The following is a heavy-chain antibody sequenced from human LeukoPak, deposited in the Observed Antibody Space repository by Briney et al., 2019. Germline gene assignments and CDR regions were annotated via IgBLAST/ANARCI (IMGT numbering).Heavy chain of an antibody. V-gene: IGHV3-23*01. Sequence: PGGSLRHSCAASGFTFSSYAMSWVRQAPGKGLEWVSAISGSGGSTYYADSVKGRFTISRDNSKNTLYLQMNSLRAEDTAVYYCAKASAARLNYFDYWGQGTLVTVSS. CDR1: GFTFSSYA. CDR2: ISGSGGST. J-gene: IGHJ4*02. D-gene: IGHD6-19*01. CDR3: AKASAARLNYFDY.